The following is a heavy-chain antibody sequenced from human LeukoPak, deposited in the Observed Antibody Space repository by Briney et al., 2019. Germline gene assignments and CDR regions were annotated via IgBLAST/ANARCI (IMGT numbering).Heavy chain of an antibody. CDR3: ARDNWDIVVVPAAIPGSY. D-gene: IGHD2-2*02. Sequence: GGSLRLSCAASGFTFSSSSMNWVRQAPGKGLEWVSSISSSSSYIYYADSVKGRFTISRDNAKNSLYLQMNSLRAEDTAVYYCARDNWDIVVVPAAIPGSYWGQGTLVTVSS. J-gene: IGHJ4*02. CDR2: ISSSSSYI. V-gene: IGHV3-21*01. CDR1: GFTFSSSS.